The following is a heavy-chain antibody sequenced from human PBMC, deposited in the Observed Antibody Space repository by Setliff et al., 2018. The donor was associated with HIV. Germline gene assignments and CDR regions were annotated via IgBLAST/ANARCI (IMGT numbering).Heavy chain of an antibody. CDR1: GGSISSGSYY. Sequence: SETLSLTCSVSGGSISSGSYYWSWIRQPAGKGLEWIGHIYTSGSTNYNPSLKSRVTISGDTSKKQFSLKLSSVTAADTAVYYFARDHHGARRDYYYYMDVWGKGTTVTVSS. J-gene: IGHJ6*03. CDR3: ARDHHGARRDYYYYMDV. V-gene: IGHV4-61*09. CDR2: IYTSGST.